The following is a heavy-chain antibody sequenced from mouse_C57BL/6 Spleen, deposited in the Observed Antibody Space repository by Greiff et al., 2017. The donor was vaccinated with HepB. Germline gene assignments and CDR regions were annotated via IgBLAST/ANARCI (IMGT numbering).Heavy chain of an antibody. CDR3: ARSGVISTVSPFFDY. D-gene: IGHD1-1*01. V-gene: IGHV1-55*01. J-gene: IGHJ2*01. Sequence: HVQLQQSGAELVKPGASVKMSCKASGYPFTSYWITWVKQRPGQGLEWIGDIYPGRGSTDYNEKFKCKATLTVDTSSSTAYMQRSSLTAEDSAVYYCARSGVISTVSPFFDYWGQGTTLTVSS. CDR2: IYPGRGST. CDR1: GYPFTSYW.